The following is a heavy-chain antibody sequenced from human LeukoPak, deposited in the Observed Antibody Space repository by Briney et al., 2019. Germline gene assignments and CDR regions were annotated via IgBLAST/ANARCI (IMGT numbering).Heavy chain of an antibody. CDR1: GFTFSSYA. Sequence: GGSLRLSCAASGFTFSSYAMHWVRQAPGKGLEWVSGISWNSGSIGYADSVKGRFTISRDNAKNSLYLQMNSLRAEDTALYYCAKMSSGWIDIWGQGTMVTVSS. J-gene: IGHJ3*02. CDR2: ISWNSGSI. V-gene: IGHV3-9*01. D-gene: IGHD6-19*01. CDR3: AKMSSGWIDI.